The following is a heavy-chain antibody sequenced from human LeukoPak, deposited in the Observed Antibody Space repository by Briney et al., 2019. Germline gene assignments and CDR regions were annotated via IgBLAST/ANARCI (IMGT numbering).Heavy chain of an antibody. D-gene: IGHD1-26*01. CDR1: GGTFSTYA. CDR2: IIPIFGTA. J-gene: IGHJ5*02. V-gene: IGHV1-69*06. Sequence: PVKLSCTAFGGTFSTYAISPGRQAPGHELEWMRGIIPIFGTANYAQKFQGRGTITADKSTSTPCMELSSLRSEDTGVYYCARAHLGELHKWFDPWGQGTLVTVSS. CDR3: ARAHLGELHKWFDP.